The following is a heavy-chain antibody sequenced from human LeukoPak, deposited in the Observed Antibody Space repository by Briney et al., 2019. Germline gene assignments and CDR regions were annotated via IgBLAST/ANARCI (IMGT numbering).Heavy chain of an antibody. CDR3: AREPAIMRLTDYYSYFDV. J-gene: IGHJ6*03. Sequence: PGGSLRLSCAASGFSLTRHYMHWVRQAPGKGLEWVSFIYRGGRSYPADSVEGRFSISRDDSKNTVFLQMNNLRVEDTAVYYCAREPAIMRLTDYYSYFDVWGKGTSVTVSS. V-gene: IGHV3-53*01. D-gene: IGHD2-2*01. CDR1: GFSLTRHY. CDR2: IYRGGRS.